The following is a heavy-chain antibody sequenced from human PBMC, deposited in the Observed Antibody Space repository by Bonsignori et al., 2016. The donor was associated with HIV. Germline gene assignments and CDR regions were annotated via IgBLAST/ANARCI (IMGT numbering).Heavy chain of an antibody. CDR1: GGSISSYY. CDR2: IYYSGST. CDR3: AREGQGLFEY. V-gene: IGHV4-59*01. Sequence: SETLSLTCTVSGGSISSYYWSWIRQPPGKGLEWIGYIYYSGSTNYNPSLKSRVTISVDTSKNQFSLKLSSVTAADTAVYYCAREGQGLFEYWGQGTLVTVSS. J-gene: IGHJ4*02.